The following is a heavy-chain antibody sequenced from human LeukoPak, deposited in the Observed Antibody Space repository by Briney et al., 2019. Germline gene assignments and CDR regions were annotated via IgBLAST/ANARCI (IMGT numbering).Heavy chain of an antibody. CDR1: GGSFSGYY. J-gene: IGHJ5*02. V-gene: IGHV4-34*01. Sequence: SETLSLTCAVYGGSFSGYYWGWIRQPPGKGLEWIGEINHSGSTNYNPSLKSRVTISVDTSKNQFSLKLSSVTAADTAVYYCARHRVSRGFDPWGQGTLVTVSS. D-gene: IGHD6-6*01. CDR2: INHSGST. CDR3: ARHRVSRGFDP.